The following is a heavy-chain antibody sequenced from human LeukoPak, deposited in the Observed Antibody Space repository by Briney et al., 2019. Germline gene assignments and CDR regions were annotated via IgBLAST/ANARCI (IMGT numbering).Heavy chain of an antibody. Sequence: PSETLSLNCTVSGGSISSYYWSWIRQPPGKGLEWIGYIYYSGSTNYNPSLKSRVTISVDTSKNQFSLKLSSMTAADTAVYYCARDRMLLDSSGYYYPDGFDYWGQGTLVTVSS. CDR3: ARDRMLLDSSGYYYPDGFDY. CDR2: IYYSGST. J-gene: IGHJ4*02. V-gene: IGHV4-59*01. CDR1: GGSISSYY. D-gene: IGHD3-22*01.